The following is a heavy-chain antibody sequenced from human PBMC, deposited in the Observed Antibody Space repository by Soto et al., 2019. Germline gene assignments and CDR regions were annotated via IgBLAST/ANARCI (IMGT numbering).Heavy chain of an antibody. CDR1: GDSVTSINFY. CDR3: ERAFYRNYSYKYDIDV. D-gene: IGHD3-16*01. J-gene: IGHJ6*02. V-gene: IGHV4-61*01. CDR2: INYNGNT. Sequence: SETLSLTCTVSGDSVTSINFYWSWIRQSPGKSLEWIGFINYNGNTNYNPSPRSRVTISLNTPKNQFTLTLRYVTAADTARYYCERAFYRNYSYKYDIDVWGQGTAVTVSS.